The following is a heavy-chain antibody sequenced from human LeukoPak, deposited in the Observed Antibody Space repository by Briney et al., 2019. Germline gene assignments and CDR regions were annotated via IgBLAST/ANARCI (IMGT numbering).Heavy chain of an antibody. CDR1: GYTFTSYD. V-gene: IGHV1-8*01. Sequence: ASVKVSCKASGYTFTSYDINWVRRATGQGLEWMGWISGYNGNTNYAQKFQGRVTMARNTSISTAYMDLSSLRSEDTAVYYCARGGAVAARDYWGQGTLVTVSS. D-gene: IGHD6-19*01. J-gene: IGHJ4*02. CDR3: ARGGAVAARDY. CDR2: ISGYNGNT.